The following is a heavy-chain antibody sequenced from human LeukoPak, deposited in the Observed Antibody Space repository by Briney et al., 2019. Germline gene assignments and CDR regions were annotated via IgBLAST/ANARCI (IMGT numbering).Heavy chain of an antibody. CDR3: ARRIYGNDAFDI. V-gene: IGHV4-38-2*02. D-gene: IGHD4-17*01. CDR2: IYHSGST. Sequence: SETLSLTCTVSGYSISSGYYWGWLRQPPGKGLEWIGSIYHSGSTYYNPSLKSRVTISVDTSKNQFSLKLSSVTAADTAVYYCARRIYGNDAFDIWGQGTMVTVSS. J-gene: IGHJ3*02. CDR1: GYSISSGYY.